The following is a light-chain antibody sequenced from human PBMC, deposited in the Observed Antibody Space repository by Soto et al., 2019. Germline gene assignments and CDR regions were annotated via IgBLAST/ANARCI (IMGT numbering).Light chain of an antibody. CDR2: EVS. V-gene: IGLV2-14*01. CDR1: SSDVGSYNY. J-gene: IGLJ3*02. CDR3: TSYTTSSTLGV. Sequence: QSALTQPASVSGSPGQSITISCTGTSSDVGSYNYVSWYQQHPGKAPKLMIHEVSNRPSGVSNRFSGSKSGNTASLTISGLQAEDEAYYYCTSYTTSSTLGVFGGGPKLTVL.